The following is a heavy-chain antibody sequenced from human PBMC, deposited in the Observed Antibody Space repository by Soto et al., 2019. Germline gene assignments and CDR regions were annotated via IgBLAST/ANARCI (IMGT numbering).Heavy chain of an antibody. CDR1: GDPLRYGGYY. J-gene: IGHJ5*02. CDR2: VYHTGAT. CDR3: AREGHSSWEWLDP. V-gene: IGHV4-31*03. D-gene: IGHD1-26*01. Sequence: QVQLQESGPGLVEPSQTPSLGCSVSGDPLRYGGYYWSWVRQSPGKALGWIGFVYHTGATYYHPSLESRVTMAVDMSKNEFSLKLTSVTAADTATYYCAREGHSSWEWLDPWGQGILVTVSS.